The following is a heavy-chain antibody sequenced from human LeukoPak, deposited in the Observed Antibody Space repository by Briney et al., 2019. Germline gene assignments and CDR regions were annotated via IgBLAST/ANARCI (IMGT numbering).Heavy chain of an antibody. V-gene: IGHV1-18*01. CDR1: GYTFISYG. D-gene: IGHD3-16*01. J-gene: IGHJ2*01. Sequence: VASVKVSCKASGYTFISYGISWVRQAPGQGLEWMGWISGYNGNTNYAQNLQGRVTMTTDTSTSTAYMELRSLRSDDTAVYYCARGLGALTAQSEQPKPRYFDLWGRGTQVTVSS. CDR2: ISGYNGNT. CDR3: ARGLGALTAQSEQPKPRYFDL.